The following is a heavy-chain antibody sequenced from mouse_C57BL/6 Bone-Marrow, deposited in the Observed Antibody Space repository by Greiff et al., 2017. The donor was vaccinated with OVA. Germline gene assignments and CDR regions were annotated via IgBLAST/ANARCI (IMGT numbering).Heavy chain of an antibody. CDR3: ARSWLEAWFAY. J-gene: IGHJ3*01. V-gene: IGHV1-19*01. Sequence: EVQRVESGPVLVKPGASVKMSCKASGYTFTDYSMNWVTQSHGKSLEWIGVINPYNGGTSYTQKFKGKATLTIDKSSSTAYMELNSLTSEDAAVDYGARSWLEAWFAYWCQGTRVTVSA. CDR1: GYTFTDYS. D-gene: IGHD2-2*01. CDR2: INPYNGGT.